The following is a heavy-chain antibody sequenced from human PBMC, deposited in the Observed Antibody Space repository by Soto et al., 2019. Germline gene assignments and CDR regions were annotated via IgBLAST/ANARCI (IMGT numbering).Heavy chain of an antibody. Sequence: GGSLRLSCAASGFTVSSNYMSWVRQAPGKGLEWVSVIYSGGSTYYADSVKGRFTISRDNSKNTLYLQMNSLRAEDTAVYYCARAVNQLRRLYYFDYWGQGTLVTVSS. J-gene: IGHJ4*02. V-gene: IGHV3-66*01. D-gene: IGHD2-2*01. CDR3: ARAVNQLRRLYYFDY. CDR1: GFTVSSNY. CDR2: IYSGGST.